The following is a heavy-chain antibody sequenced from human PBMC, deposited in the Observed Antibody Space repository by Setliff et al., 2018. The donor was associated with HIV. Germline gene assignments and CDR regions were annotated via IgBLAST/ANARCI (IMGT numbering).Heavy chain of an antibody. CDR1: GGSFSSFG. V-gene: IGHV1-69*05. Sequence: ASVKVSCKASGGSFSSFGINWVRQAPGQGLEWMGGVIPMYITVNYAQKFQGRVTITTDESTSTAYMELSSLRSEDTAVYYCARDYFPPHVPPLDPWGQGTLVTVSS. D-gene: IGHD3-10*01. J-gene: IGHJ5*02. CDR3: ARDYFPPHVPPLDP. CDR2: VIPMYITV.